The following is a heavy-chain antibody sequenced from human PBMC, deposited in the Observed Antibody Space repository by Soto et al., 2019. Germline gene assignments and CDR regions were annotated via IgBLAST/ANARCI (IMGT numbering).Heavy chain of an antibody. CDR2: ISSSSTYI. J-gene: IGHJ4*02. CDR3: ALFLFDSLGS. Sequence: PGGSLRLSCAGSGFTFSWYTMNWVRQAPGKGLEWVSSISSSSTYIYYAGSVKGRFAISRDNAKNSLYLQMNSLRAEDTAVYYCALFLFDSLGSWGQGTLVTVSS. CDR1: GFTFSWYT. V-gene: IGHV3-21*01. D-gene: IGHD3-22*01.